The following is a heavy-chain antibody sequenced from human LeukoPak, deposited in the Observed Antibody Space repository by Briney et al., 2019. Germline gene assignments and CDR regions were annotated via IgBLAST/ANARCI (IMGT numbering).Heavy chain of an antibody. CDR3: AKVGVDYYGSGTYDY. CDR1: GFTFSSYG. D-gene: IGHD3-10*01. Sequence: GGSLRLSCAASGFTFSSYGMHWVRQAPGKGLEWVAFIRYDGSNKYYADSVKGRFTTSRDNSKNTLYLQMNSLRAEDTAVYYCAKVGVDYYGSGTYDYWGQGTLVTVSS. J-gene: IGHJ4*02. V-gene: IGHV3-30*02. CDR2: IRYDGSNK.